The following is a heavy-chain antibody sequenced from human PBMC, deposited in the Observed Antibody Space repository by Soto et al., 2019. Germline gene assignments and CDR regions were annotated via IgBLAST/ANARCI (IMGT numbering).Heavy chain of an antibody. CDR2: ISYDGSNK. CDR3: AKDSSSSSAYFDY. CDR1: GFTFSSYG. J-gene: IGHJ4*02. V-gene: IGHV3-30*18. Sequence: GGSLRLSCAASGFTFSSYGMHWVRQAPGKGLEWVAVISYDGSNKYYADSVKGRFTISRDNSKNTLYLQMNSLRAEDTAVYYCAKDSSSSSAYFDYWGQGTLVTVSS. D-gene: IGHD6-6*01.